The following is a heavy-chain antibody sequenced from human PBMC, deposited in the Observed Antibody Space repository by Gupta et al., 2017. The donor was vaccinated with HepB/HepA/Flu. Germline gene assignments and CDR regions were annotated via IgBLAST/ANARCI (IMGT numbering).Heavy chain of an antibody. Sequence: LQLQESGPGLVRPSETVSLTCYVSGASVSSSSYFWAWLRQPPGKTLESVGTIYHSGTTSFNPSLKNRISMSVDTSRKQVSLKLTSATAADTAIYYCARVNVSASFDYWGQGTFVLVSS. CDR1: GASVSSSSYF. CDR2: IYHSGTT. CDR3: ARVNVSASFDY. J-gene: IGHJ4*02. V-gene: IGHV4-39*02. D-gene: IGHD6-19*01.